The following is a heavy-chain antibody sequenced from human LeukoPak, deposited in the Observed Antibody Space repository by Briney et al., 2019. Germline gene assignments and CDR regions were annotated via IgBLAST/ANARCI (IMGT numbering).Heavy chain of an antibody. V-gene: IGHV4-34*01. D-gene: IGHD3-22*01. Sequence: SETLSLTCTVSGGSISNYYWSWIRQPPGKGLEWIGEINHSGSTNYNPSLKSRVTISLDTSKNQFSLKLSSATAADTAVYYCARDNGGYYDSSGYPNWGQGTLVTVSS. J-gene: IGHJ4*02. CDR1: GGSISNYY. CDR2: INHSGST. CDR3: ARDNGGYYDSSGYPN.